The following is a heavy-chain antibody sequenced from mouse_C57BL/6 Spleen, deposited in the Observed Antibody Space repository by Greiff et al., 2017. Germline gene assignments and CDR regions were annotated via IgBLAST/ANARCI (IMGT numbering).Heavy chain of an antibody. D-gene: IGHD1-1*01. CDR3: AIGETVYYFDY. J-gene: IGHJ2*01. V-gene: IGHV1-81*01. CDR2: IYPRSGNT. Sequence: QVQLQQSGAELARPGASVKLSCKASGYTFTSYGISWVKQRTGQGLEWVGAIYPRSGNTYYKEKFKGKATLTADKASSTAYMELRSLTSEDSAVYFCAIGETVYYFDYWGQGTTLTVSS. CDR1: GYTFTSYG.